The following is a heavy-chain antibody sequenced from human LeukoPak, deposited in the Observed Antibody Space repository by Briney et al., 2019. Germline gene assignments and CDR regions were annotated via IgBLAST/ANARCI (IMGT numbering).Heavy chain of an antibody. CDR3: ARDLPVSGAYHQFDS. CDR2: IKQDGSEK. D-gene: IGHD4/OR15-4a*01. CDR1: GFTFSSYW. Sequence: GGSLRLSCAASGFTFSSYWMSCVRQAPGEGREGVANIKQDGSEKYYVDSVKGRFTMSRDNAKNSLYLQMNRLRAEDTAIYYCARDLPVSGAYHQFDSWGQGTLVTVSS. J-gene: IGHJ4*02. V-gene: IGHV3-7*01.